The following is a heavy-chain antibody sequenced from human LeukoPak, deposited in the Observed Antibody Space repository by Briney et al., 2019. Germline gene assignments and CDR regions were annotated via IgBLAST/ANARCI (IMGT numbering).Heavy chain of an antibody. J-gene: IGHJ2*01. CDR2: IGTAGDT. CDR3: ARGLGYYDYVWGSYRSETSQNNFDL. V-gene: IGHV3-13*04. Sequence: GGSLRLSCAASGFTFSSYDMHWVRQATGKGLEWVSAIGTAGDTYYPGSVKGRFTISRENAKNSLYLQMNSLRAGDTAVYYCARGLGYYDYVWGSYRSETSQNNFDLWGRGTLVTVSS. CDR1: GFTFSSYD. D-gene: IGHD3-16*02.